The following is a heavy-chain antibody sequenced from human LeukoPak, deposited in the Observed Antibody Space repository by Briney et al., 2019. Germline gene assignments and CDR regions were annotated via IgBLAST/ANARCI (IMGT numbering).Heavy chain of an antibody. CDR1: GGSISSGGYY. CDR2: IYHSGST. V-gene: IGHV4-30-2*01. CDR3: ARGGSLSYYDSSGYSAS. D-gene: IGHD3-22*01. Sequence: PSETLSLTCTVSGGSISSGGYYWSWIRQPPGKGLEWIGYIYHSGSTYYNPSLKSRVTISVDRSKNQFSLKLSPVTAADTAVYYCARGGSLSYYDSSGYSASWGQGTLVTVSS. J-gene: IGHJ4*02.